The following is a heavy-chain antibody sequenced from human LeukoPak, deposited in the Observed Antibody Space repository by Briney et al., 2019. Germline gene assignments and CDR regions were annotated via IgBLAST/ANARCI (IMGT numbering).Heavy chain of an antibody. V-gene: IGHV4-39*01. J-gene: IGHJ4*02. CDR1: GGSISSSSYY. CDR3: ARQGYSSSPRDY. Sequence: SETLSLTCTVSGGSISSSSYYRGWIRQPPGKGLEWIGSIYYSGSTYYNPSLKSRVTISVDTSKNQFSLKLSSVTAADTAVYYCARQGYSSSPRDYWGQGTLVTVSS. CDR2: IYYSGST. D-gene: IGHD6-6*01.